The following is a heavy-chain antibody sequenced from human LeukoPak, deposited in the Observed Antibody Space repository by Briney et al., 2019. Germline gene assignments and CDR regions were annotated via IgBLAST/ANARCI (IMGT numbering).Heavy chain of an antibody. Sequence: GRSLRLSCAASGFTFSSYAIHWVRQAPGKGLEWVALISYDGSNKDYVDSVKGRFTISRDNSKNTLYLQMNSLRVEDTAVYYCAKDTSTIAVAGTCFDYWGQGTLVTVSS. D-gene: IGHD6-19*01. J-gene: IGHJ4*02. CDR3: AKDTSTIAVAGTCFDY. CDR2: ISYDGSNK. V-gene: IGHV3-30*04. CDR1: GFTFSSYA.